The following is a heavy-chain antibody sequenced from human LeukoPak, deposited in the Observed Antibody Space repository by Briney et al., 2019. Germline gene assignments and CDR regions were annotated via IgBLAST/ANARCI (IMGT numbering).Heavy chain of an antibody. CDR3: TTKTTMVTTGVDY. J-gene: IGHJ4*02. Sequence: GGSLRLSCAASGFTVSNNYMSWVRQAPGKGLEWVSVIYSGGTTYYADSVKGRFTISRDNSKNTLYLQMNSLKTEDTAVYYCTTKTTMVTTGVDYWGQGTLVTVSS. D-gene: IGHD5-18*01. CDR2: IYSGGTT. V-gene: IGHV3-53*01. CDR1: GFTVSNNY.